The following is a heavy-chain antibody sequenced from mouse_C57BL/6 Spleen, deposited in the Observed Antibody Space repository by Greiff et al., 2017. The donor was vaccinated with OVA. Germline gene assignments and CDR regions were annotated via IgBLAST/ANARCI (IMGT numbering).Heavy chain of an antibody. Sequence: VQLQQSGAELVRPGASVTLSCKASGYTFTDYEMHWVKQTPVHGLEWIGAIDPETGGTAYNQKFKGKAILTADKSSSTAYMELRSLTSEDSAVYYCTRGGYYGSSYFDYWGQGTTLTVSS. D-gene: IGHD1-1*01. J-gene: IGHJ2*01. V-gene: IGHV1-15*01. CDR1: GYTFTDYE. CDR2: IDPETGGT. CDR3: TRGGYYGSSYFDY.